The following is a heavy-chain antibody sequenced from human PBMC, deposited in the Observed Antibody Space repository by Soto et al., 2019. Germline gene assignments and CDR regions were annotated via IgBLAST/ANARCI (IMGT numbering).Heavy chain of an antibody. J-gene: IGHJ4*02. CDR1: GFTFGNYW. V-gene: IGHV3-74*01. CDR3: ATAEVDY. CDR2: MNSDGSTT. Sequence: PGGSLRLSCAASGFTFGNYWMHWVRQAPGKGLEWVSRMNSDGSTTNYADSVKGRFTVSRDNAKNTLYLQMNSLRAEDTAVYYCATAEVDYWGPGTLVTVSS.